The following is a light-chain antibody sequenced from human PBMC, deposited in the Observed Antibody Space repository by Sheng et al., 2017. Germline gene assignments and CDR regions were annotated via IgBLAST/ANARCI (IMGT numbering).Light chain of an antibody. CDR3: QQTYSMFPIT. J-gene: IGKJ3*01. V-gene: IGKV1-39*01. CDR1: QDISTY. Sequence: DIQMTQSPSSLSASVGDRVTISCRASQDISTYLNWYQQKPGKAPKLLIYAASSLQGGVPSRFSGSGSGTDFTLTISSLQPEDFATYYCQQTYSMFPITFGPGTKV. CDR2: AAS.